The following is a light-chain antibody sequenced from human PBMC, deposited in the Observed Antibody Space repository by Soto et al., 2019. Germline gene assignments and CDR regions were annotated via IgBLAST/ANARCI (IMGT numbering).Light chain of an antibody. Sequence: EVVLTQSPGTLSLSPGKKPTLSGRPGKGVAAIILAWYQQKPGRAPRLLFYAATRRATGIPDRFSGSGSGTDFTLTISTLEPDDFAVYYCHHFGSSPETFGQGTKVE. CDR3: HHFGSSPET. CDR1: KGVAAII. V-gene: IGKV3-20*01. J-gene: IGKJ1*01. CDR2: AAT.